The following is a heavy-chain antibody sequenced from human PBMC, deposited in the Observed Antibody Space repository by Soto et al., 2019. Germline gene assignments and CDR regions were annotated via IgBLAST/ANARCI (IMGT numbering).Heavy chain of an antibody. Sequence: QVQLVQSGAEVKKPGSSVKVSCKSSGGTFGNDGFSGVRQAPGQGLECMGVIVPIFGAEHPQKFQGRVTITADESTNTVFMELRGLRSEDTAVYYCARGGSDYEGSGYYQGHVWGQGTTVTVSS. CDR2: IVPIFGA. J-gene: IGHJ6*02. CDR3: ARGGSDYEGSGYYQGHV. V-gene: IGHV1-69*12. CDR1: GGTFGNDG. D-gene: IGHD3-22*01.